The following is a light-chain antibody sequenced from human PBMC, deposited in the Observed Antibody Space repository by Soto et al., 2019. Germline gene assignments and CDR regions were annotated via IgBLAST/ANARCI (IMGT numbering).Light chain of an antibody. CDR2: SNN. CDR1: TSNIGSNT. J-gene: IGLJ1*01. CDR3: AAWDDSLSGYV. V-gene: IGLV1-44*01. Sequence: QSALTQPPSASGTPGQRVTISCSGSTSNIGSNTVNWYQQLPGTAPKLLIYSNNQRPSGVPDRFSGSKSGTSASLAISGLQFEDEADYYCAAWDDSLSGYVFGTGTKVTVL.